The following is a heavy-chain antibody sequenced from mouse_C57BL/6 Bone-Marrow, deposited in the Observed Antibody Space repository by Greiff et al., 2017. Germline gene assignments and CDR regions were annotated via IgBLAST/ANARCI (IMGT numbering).Heavy chain of an antibody. D-gene: IGHD1-1*01. CDR3: ARAYGSSYRFDY. CDR2: IDPENGDT. CDR1: GFNIKDDY. V-gene: IGHV14-4*01. Sequence: VQLQQSGAELVRPGASVKLSCTASGFNIKDDYMHWVKQRPEQGLEWIGWIDPENGDTEYASKFQGKATITADTSSNTAYLQLSSLTSEDSAVYYCARAYGSSYRFDYWGQGTTLTVSS. J-gene: IGHJ2*01.